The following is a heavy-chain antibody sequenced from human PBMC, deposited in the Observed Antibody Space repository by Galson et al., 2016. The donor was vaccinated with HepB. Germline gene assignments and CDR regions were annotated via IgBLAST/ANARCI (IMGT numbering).Heavy chain of an antibody. Sequence: PALVKPTQTLTLTCSFSGFSLTTSGVGVGWIRQPPGKALEWLALIYWNDDERYSPSLRSRLTITKDTSKNQVVLTMTDMDPVDTATYFCAHTSWATVAFAIWGQGSMVTVSS. CDR2: IYWNDDE. CDR3: AHTSWATVAFAI. J-gene: IGHJ3*02. D-gene: IGHD4-11*01. CDR1: GFSLTTSGVG. V-gene: IGHV2-5*01.